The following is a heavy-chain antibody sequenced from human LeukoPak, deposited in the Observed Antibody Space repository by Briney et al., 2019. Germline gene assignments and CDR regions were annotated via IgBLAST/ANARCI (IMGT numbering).Heavy chain of an antibody. V-gene: IGHV1-18*01. CDR2: ISAYNGNT. CDR1: GYTFTSYG. D-gene: IGHD2-15*01. CDR3: ARDCIGCHGFDY. J-gene: IGHJ4*02. Sequence: GASVRVSCKASGYTFTSYGISWVRQAPGQGLEWMGWISAYNGNTNYAQKFQGRVTMTSDTSTTTAYMELRSLISDDTAVYYCARDCIGCHGFDYWGQGTQVTVSS.